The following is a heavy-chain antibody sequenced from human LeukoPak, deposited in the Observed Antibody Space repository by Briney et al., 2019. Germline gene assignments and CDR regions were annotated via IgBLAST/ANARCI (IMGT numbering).Heavy chain of an antibody. D-gene: IGHD6-13*01. CDR3: ARVAGLTGYSSSWYSGYYYYMDV. Sequence: SVKVSCKASGGTFSSYAISWVRQAPGQGLEWMGGIIPIFGTTNYAQKFQDRVTITADKSTSTAYMELSSLRSEDTAVYYCARVAGLTGYSSSWYSGYYYYMDVWGKGTTVTVSS. CDR1: GGTFSSYA. J-gene: IGHJ6*03. V-gene: IGHV1-69*06. CDR2: IIPIFGTT.